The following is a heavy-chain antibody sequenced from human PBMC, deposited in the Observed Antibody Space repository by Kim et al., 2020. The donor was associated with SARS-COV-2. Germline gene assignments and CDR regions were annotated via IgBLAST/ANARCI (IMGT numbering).Heavy chain of an antibody. V-gene: IGHV3-21*01. CDR3: AKGSDGDHRAFDI. CDR1: GFTFSNYS. J-gene: IGHJ3*02. CDR2: ISTSRSYI. Sequence: GGSLRLSCAASGFTFSNYSMHWVRQAPGKGLEWVSSISTSRSYIYYADSVKGRFTISRDNAKNTLYLQMNSLRAEDTAVYYCAKGSDGDHRAFDIWGQGTMVTVSS.